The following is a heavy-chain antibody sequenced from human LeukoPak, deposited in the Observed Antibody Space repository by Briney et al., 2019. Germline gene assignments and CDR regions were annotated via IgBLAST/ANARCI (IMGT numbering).Heavy chain of an antibody. CDR2: MYYTGST. V-gene: IGHV4-39*02. CDR1: GGSISSSSYY. J-gene: IGHJ2*01. CDR3: AREIVDGDSPGWHFDL. Sequence: SETLSLTCTVSGGSISSSSYYWGWIRQPPGKGLEWIGSMYYTGSTYYNPSLKSRVTISVDTSKNQFSLKLSSVTAADTAVYYCAREIVDGDSPGWHFDLWGRGTLVTVSA. D-gene: IGHD4-17*01.